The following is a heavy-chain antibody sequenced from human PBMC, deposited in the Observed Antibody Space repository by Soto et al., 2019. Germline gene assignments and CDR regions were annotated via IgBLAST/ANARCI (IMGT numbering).Heavy chain of an antibody. CDR3: ARDRGCSGGSWCMDV. CDR2: IIPILGIA. J-gene: IGHJ6*02. Sequence: SVKVSCKASGGTFSSYTISWVRQAPGQGLEWMGRIIPILGIANYAQKFQGRVTITADKSTSTAYMELSSLRPEDTAVYYCARDRGCSGGSWCMDVWGQGTTVTVSS. V-gene: IGHV1-69*04. CDR1: GGTFSSYT. D-gene: IGHD2-15*01.